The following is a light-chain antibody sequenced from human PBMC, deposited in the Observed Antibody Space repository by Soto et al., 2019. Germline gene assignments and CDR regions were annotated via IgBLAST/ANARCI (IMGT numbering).Light chain of an antibody. CDR1: SSNFGAYYD. CDR3: QSYDNSLSNYV. Sequence: QSVLTQSPSVSGAPGQTVTFSSLGSSSNFGAYYDVHWYQQVPGTAPKLLIYNNNNRPSGVPDRFSGSKSGTSASLAITGLQAEDEADYYCQSYDNSLSNYVFGTGTKLTVL. CDR2: NNN. V-gene: IGLV1-40*01. J-gene: IGLJ1*01.